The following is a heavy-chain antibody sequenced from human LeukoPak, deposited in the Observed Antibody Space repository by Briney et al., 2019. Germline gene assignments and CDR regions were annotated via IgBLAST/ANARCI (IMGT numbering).Heavy chain of an antibody. D-gene: IGHD3-10*01. Sequence: SETLSLTCTVSGGSISSSSYYWGWIRQPPGKGLEWIGSIYYSGSTYYNPSLKSRVTISVDTSKNQFSLKLSSVTAADTAVYYCARTSGDYWGQGTLVTVSS. CDR2: IYYSGST. CDR1: GGSISSSSYY. J-gene: IGHJ4*02. CDR3: ARTSGDY. V-gene: IGHV4-39*01.